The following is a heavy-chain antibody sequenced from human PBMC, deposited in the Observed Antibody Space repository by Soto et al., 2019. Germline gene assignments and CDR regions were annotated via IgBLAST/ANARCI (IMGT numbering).Heavy chain of an antibody. CDR1: GGSFSGYY. CDR3: ARGLTRSIAARRCWFDP. J-gene: IGHJ5*02. D-gene: IGHD6-6*01. Sequence: QVQLQQWGAGLLKPSETLSLTCAVYGGSFSGYYWSWIRQPPGKGLEWIGEINHSGSTNYNPSLKRRVAISVDTSKNQFSLKLSSVTAADTAVYYGARGLTRSIAARRCWFDPWGQGTLVTVSS. CDR2: INHSGST. V-gene: IGHV4-34*01.